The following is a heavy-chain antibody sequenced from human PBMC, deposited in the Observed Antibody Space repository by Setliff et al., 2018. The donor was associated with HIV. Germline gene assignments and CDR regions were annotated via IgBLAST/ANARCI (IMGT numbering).Heavy chain of an antibody. CDR1: GFTFSSYW. CDR3: ARPRMQDWGMVFDF. Sequence: GGSLRLSCAASGFTFSSYWMNWVRQSPGKGLEWVASIKQDGSDKKYVDSVKGRCTISRDNAMNSLYHQMNNMRAEDTAVYYCARPRMQDWGMVFDFWGQGTLVTVSS. D-gene: IGHD3-16*01. CDR2: IKQDGSDK. J-gene: IGHJ4*02. V-gene: IGHV3-7*01.